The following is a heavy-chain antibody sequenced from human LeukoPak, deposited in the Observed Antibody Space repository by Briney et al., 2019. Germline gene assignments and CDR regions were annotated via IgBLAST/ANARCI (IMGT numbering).Heavy chain of an antibody. J-gene: IGHJ5*02. CDR3: ARSVYSYGYSPGDWFDP. D-gene: IGHD5-18*01. Sequence: ASVKVSXKASGGTFSSYAISWVRQAPGQGLEWMGRIIPIFGTANYAQKFQGRVTITTDESTSTAYMELSSLRSEDTAVYYCARSVYSYGYSPGDWFDPWGQGTLVTVSS. CDR2: IIPIFGTA. V-gene: IGHV1-69*05. CDR1: GGTFSSYA.